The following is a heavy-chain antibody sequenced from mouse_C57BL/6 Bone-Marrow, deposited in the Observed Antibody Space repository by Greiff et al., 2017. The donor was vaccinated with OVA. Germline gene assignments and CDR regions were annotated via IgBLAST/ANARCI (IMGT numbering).Heavy chain of an antibody. D-gene: IGHD2-1*01. CDR1: GYTFTDYE. CDR2: IDPETGGT. Sequence: VQLQESGAELVRPGASVTLSCKASGYTFTDYEMHWVKQTPVHGLEWIGAIDPETGGTAYNQKFKGKAILTADKSSSTAYMELRSLTSEDSAVYYCTREGGNYEDYAMDYWGQGTSVTVSS. J-gene: IGHJ4*01. V-gene: IGHV1-15*01. CDR3: TREGGNYEDYAMDY.